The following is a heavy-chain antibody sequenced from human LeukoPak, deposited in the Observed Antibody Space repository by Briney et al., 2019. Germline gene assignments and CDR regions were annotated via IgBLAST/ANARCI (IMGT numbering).Heavy chain of an antibody. D-gene: IGHD3-10*01. J-gene: IGHJ4*02. CDR3: ARGYYYGSRHYFDY. V-gene: IGHV4-34*01. Sequence: SETLSLTCAVYGGSFSGYYWSLIRQPPGKGLEWIGEINHSGSTNYNPSLKSRVTISVDTSKNQFSLKLSSVTAADTAVYYCARGYYYGSRHYFDYWGQGTLVTVSS. CDR2: INHSGST. CDR1: GGSFSGYY.